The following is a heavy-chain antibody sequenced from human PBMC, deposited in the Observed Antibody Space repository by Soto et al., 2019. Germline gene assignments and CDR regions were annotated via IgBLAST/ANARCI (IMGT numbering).Heavy chain of an antibody. Sequence: PGGSLRLSCSGSGFTFSTYAMHWVRQAPGKGLEYVSAITSNGGRTYYADYLKGRFTISRDNSKNKHYLQMSSQREEETDMYKSVKATEYYYDSRSDYWGQGTLVTVSS. CDR3: VKATEYYYDSRSDY. CDR2: ITSNGGRT. V-gene: IGHV3-64D*06. J-gene: IGHJ4*02. CDR1: GFTFSTYA. D-gene: IGHD3-22*01.